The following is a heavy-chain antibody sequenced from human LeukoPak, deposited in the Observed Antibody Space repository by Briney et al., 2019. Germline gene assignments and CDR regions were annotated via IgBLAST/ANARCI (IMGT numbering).Heavy chain of an antibody. CDR1: GFTFSSYS. CDR2: ISGSSSYI. CDR3: ARDPYSSGWYKDAFDI. V-gene: IGHV3-21*01. Sequence: GESLRLSCAASGFTFSSYSMNWVRQAPGKGLEWVSSISGSSSYINYADSVKGRFTISRDNAQNSLFLQLNSLRAEDTAVYYCARDPYSSGWYKDAFDIWGQGTMVTVSP. J-gene: IGHJ3*02. D-gene: IGHD6-19*01.